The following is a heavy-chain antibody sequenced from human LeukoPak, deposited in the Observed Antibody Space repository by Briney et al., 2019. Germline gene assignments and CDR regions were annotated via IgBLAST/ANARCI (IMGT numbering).Heavy chain of an antibody. J-gene: IGHJ5*02. Sequence: EASVKLSCKSSGYTFTGYYMHCAPHPPGQGLEWRVWMNPNSGGTNYAQKFQRRVTMTRDTSISTAYMELSRLTSDDTAVYYCARRLTVTGSPRAPWGQGTLVTVSS. CDR1: GYTFTGYY. CDR3: ARRLTVTGSPRAP. CDR2: MNPNSGGT. V-gene: IGHV1-2*02. D-gene: IGHD1-20*01.